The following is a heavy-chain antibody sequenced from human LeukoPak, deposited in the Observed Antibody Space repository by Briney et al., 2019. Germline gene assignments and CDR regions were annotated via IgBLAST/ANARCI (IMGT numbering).Heavy chain of an antibody. CDR1: GFTFSDFS. CDR3: ARDRGYFTFDY. Sequence: GGSLRLSCAGSGFTFSDFSMIWVRQAPGKGLEWVANMKEDGGEINYVDSVKGRFTISRDNAKNSLFLQMNSLRVEDTAVYYCARDRGYFTFDYWGQGTLVTVSS. D-gene: IGHD3-10*01. CDR2: MKEDGGEI. V-gene: IGHV3-7*01. J-gene: IGHJ4*02.